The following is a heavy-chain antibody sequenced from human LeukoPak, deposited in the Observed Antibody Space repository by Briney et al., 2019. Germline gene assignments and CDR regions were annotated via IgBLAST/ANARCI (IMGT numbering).Heavy chain of an antibody. V-gene: IGHV4-39*07. D-gene: IGHD1-26*01. Sequence: SETLSLTCTVSGGSISSSSYYWGWIRQPPGKGLEWIGSIYYSGSTYYNPSLKSRVTISVDTSKNQFSLKLSSVTAADTAVYYCARGSGRRMWELLGWFDPWGQGTLVTVSS. CDR3: ARGSGRRMWELLGWFDP. J-gene: IGHJ5*02. CDR2: IYYSGST. CDR1: GGSISSSSYY.